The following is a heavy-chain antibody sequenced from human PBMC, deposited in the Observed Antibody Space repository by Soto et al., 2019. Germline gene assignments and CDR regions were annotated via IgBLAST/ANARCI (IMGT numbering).Heavy chain of an antibody. J-gene: IGHJ6*02. CDR3: ARDGYSSGWYYSYGMDV. D-gene: IGHD6-19*01. CDR2: ISSSSSYI. CDR1: GFTFSSYS. V-gene: IGHV3-21*01. Sequence: EVQLVESGGGLVKPGGSLRLSCAASGFTFSSYSMNWVRQAPGKGLEWVSSISSSSSYIYYADSVKGRFTISRDNAKNSLYLQMNSLRAEDTAVYYCARDGYSSGWYYSYGMDVWGQGTTVTVSS.